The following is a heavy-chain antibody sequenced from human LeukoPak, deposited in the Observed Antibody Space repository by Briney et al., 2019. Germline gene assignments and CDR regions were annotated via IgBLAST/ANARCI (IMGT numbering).Heavy chain of an antibody. CDR3: ARRGYSYGRNDAFDI. CDR2: INHSGST. CDR1: GGSFSGYY. D-gene: IGHD5-18*01. J-gene: IGHJ3*02. Sequence: SETLSLTCAVYGGSFSGYYWNWVRQPPGEGLEWIGEINHSGSTNYNPSLKSRVTISVDTSKNQFSLKLSSVPAADTAVYYCARRGYSYGRNDAFDIWGQGTMVTVSS. V-gene: IGHV4-34*01.